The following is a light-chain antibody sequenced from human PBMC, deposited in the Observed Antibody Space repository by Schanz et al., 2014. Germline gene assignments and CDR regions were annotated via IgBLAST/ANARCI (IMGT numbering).Light chain of an antibody. V-gene: IGKV3-11*01. CDR2: DAS. J-gene: IGKJ1*01. CDR1: QSVSTY. CDR3: QHYSMSPL. Sequence: EIVLTQSPATLSLSPGDRATLSCRASQSVSTYLAWYQQKPGQAPRLLIYDASNRATGIPPRFSGSGSGTAFTLTISRLEPEDFAVYYCQHYSMSPLFGQGTKVEIK.